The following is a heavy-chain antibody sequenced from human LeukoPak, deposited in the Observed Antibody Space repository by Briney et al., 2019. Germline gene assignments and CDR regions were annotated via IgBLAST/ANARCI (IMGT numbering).Heavy chain of an antibody. CDR1: GFSFDVHA. J-gene: IGHJ4*02. D-gene: IGHD3-16*01. V-gene: IGHV3-23*01. CDR3: AKDWTSHNGVYDCLDF. CDR2: ICGAAET. Sequence: GGTLRLSCAASGFSFDVHAMAWVRQAPGKGPEGVATICGAAETYYTDSVRGRFPISSHNSRYPLYLQMNRLRAEDSALYYCAKDWTSHNGVYDCLDFWGQGTQVTVSS.